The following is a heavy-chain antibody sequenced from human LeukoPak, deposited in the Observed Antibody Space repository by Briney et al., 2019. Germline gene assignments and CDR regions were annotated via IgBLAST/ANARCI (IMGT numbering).Heavy chain of an antibody. CDR1: GGTFSSYA. CDR2: IIPIFGTA. D-gene: IGHD1-26*01. V-gene: IGHV1-69*05. J-gene: IGHJ4*02. CDR3: ARVMGSGSYYLFDY. Sequence: SVKVSCKASGGTFSSYAIGWVRQAPGQGLEWMGGIIPIFGTANYAQKFQGRVTITTDESTSTAYMELSSLRSEDTAVYYCARVMGSGSYYLFDYWGQGTLVTVSS.